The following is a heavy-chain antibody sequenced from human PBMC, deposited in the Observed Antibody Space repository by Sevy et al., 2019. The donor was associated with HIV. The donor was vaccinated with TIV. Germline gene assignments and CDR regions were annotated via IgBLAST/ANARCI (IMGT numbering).Heavy chain of an antibody. J-gene: IGHJ4*02. CDR1: GFIFDNYA. CDR3: AKGGDVWVTTQNNY. Sequence: GGSLRLSCAASGFIFDNYAMTWVRQAPGKGLEWVSGITASGGTRNYADSVKGRFTISRDNPNNTLYLQMNSLRAEDTALYYCAKGGDVWVTTQNNYWGLGTLVTVSS. D-gene: IGHD3-16*01. CDR2: ITASGGTR. V-gene: IGHV3-23*01.